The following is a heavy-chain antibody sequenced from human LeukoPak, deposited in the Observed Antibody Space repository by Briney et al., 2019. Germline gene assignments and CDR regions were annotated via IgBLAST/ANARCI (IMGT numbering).Heavy chain of an antibody. CDR3: ANTTRVAPDGRAEYFQH. CDR2: RYVGGRD. CDR1: GGSISSYY. Sequence: SETLSLTCTVSGGSISSYYWSWIRQPPGKGLEWIGCRYVGGRDLYNPSLRGRVTISVDASEKQISLSLRSVTAADTAMYYCANTTRVAPDGRAEYFQHWGQGTLAIVPS. V-gene: IGHV4-59*03. J-gene: IGHJ1*01. D-gene: IGHD5-12*01.